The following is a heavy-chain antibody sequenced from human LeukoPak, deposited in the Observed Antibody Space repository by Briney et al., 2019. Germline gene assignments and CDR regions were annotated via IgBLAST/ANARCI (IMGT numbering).Heavy chain of an antibody. Sequence: GGSLRLSCAASGFTFSSHGMNWVRQAPGEGLEWVSSISGGGDSTYYADSVKGRFTISRDNSKNTLYLQMNSLRAEDTAVYYCARIGALGEYYFDYWGQGTLVTVSS. J-gene: IGHJ4*02. V-gene: IGHV3-23*01. CDR3: ARIGALGEYYFDY. CDR2: ISGGGDST. D-gene: IGHD3-10*01. CDR1: GFTFSSHG.